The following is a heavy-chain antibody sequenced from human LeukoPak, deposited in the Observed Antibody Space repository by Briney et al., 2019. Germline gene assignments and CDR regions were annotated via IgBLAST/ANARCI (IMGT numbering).Heavy chain of an antibody. CDR3: ARGSTLIRGFDY. J-gene: IGHJ4*02. CDR1: GGSISSGDYY. CDR2: IFYSGSA. D-gene: IGHD3-10*01. Sequence: SQTLSLTCTVSGGSISSGDYYWNWIRQHPEKSLEWIGYIFYSGSAYYNPSLKSRVTISVNTSKNQFSLKLSSVTAADTAVYYCARGSTLIRGFDYWGQGTLVTVSS. V-gene: IGHV4-31*03.